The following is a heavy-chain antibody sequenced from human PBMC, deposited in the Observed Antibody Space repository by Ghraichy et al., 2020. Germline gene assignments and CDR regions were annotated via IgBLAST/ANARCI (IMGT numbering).Heavy chain of an antibody. CDR2: ISCSGGST. J-gene: IGHJ4*02. CDR1: GLTFSNYP. V-gene: IGHV3-23*01. Sequence: GGSLRLSCAASGLTFSNYPISWVRHSPGKGLKFVSAISCSGGSTYYADSVKGRFTISRDNSKHTLYLQMNSLRAEDTAVYYCATFDVGGRPYYFAYWGQGTLVTVAS. CDR3: ATFDVGGRPYYFAY. D-gene: IGHD1-26*01.